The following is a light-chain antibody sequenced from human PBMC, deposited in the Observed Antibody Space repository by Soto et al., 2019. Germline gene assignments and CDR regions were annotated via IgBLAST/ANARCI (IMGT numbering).Light chain of an antibody. CDR1: SSDVGGYNY. J-gene: IGLJ2*01. Sequence: QSALTQPASVSGSPGQSITISCTGTSSDVGGYNYVSWYQQHPGKDPKLMIYDVSNRPSGVSNRFSGSKSGNTASVAISGLQAEDEADYYCSSYTSSSTLVVFGGGTKLTVL. CDR2: DVS. V-gene: IGLV2-14*01. CDR3: SSYTSSSTLVV.